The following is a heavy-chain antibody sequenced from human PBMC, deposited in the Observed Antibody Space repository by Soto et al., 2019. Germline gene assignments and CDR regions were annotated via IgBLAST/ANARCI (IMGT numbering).Heavy chain of an antibody. Sequence: QLQLQESGPGLVKPSETLSLTCTVSGGSISSSNYYWGWIRQPPGKGLEWIGNIYFSGSTYYNPSLKSRITISVDTSQNQFSLKLSSVTAADTAVYYCARPTRSFDYWGQGTLVTVSS. J-gene: IGHJ4*02. V-gene: IGHV4-39*01. CDR1: GGSISSSNYY. CDR3: ARPTRSFDY. CDR2: IYFSGST.